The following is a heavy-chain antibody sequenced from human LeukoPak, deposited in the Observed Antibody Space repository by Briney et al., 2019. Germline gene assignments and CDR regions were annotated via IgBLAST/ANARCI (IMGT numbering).Heavy chain of an antibody. CDR3: ARGPLSGGAIQFDY. V-gene: IGHV3-74*01. CDR1: GFTFSSYW. D-gene: IGHD2-21*01. CDR2: ITPDGRST. Sequence: GGSLRLSCAASGFTFSSYWMHWVRQAPGKGLVWVSRITPDGRSTSHADSVKGRFTISRDNARNTLYLQMNSLRAEDTAVYYCARGPLSGGAIQFDYWGQGTLVTVSS. J-gene: IGHJ4*02.